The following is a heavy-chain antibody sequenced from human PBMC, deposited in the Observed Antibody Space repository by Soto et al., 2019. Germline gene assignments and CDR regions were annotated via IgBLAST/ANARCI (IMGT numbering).Heavy chain of an antibody. CDR3: ATTTAY. CDR2: IYYSGST. Sequence: QLQLQESGPGLVKPSETLSLTCIVSGGSITSSNYYWAGVRQPPGKGLEWIASIYYSGSTYYNASLTSRDTISVDTSKSQFFLKLSSVTAADTAVYYRATTTAYWGQGTLVTVSS. D-gene: IGHD1-1*01. J-gene: IGHJ4*02. CDR1: GGSITSSNYY. V-gene: IGHV4-39*01.